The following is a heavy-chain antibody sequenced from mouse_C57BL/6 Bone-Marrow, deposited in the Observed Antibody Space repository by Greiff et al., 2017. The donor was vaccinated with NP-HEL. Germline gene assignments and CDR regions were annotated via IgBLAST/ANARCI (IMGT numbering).Heavy chain of an antibody. CDR2: IYPGSGST. CDR1: GYTFTSYW. Sequence: QVQLQQSGAELVKPGASVKMSCKASGYTFTSYWITWVKQRPGQGLEWIGDIYPGSGSTNYNEKFKGKATLTADKSSSTAYMELRSLTSEDSAVYFCARSREITAVVATSWYFDVWGTGTTVTVSS. J-gene: IGHJ1*03. D-gene: IGHD1-1*01. CDR3: ARSREITAVVATSWYFDV. V-gene: IGHV1-55*01.